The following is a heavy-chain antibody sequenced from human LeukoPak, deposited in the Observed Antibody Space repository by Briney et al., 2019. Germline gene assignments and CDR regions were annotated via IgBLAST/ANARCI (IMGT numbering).Heavy chain of an antibody. Sequence: PGGSLRLSCAASGFSFSRYSMNWVRQAPGKGLEWVSLISSSGSYIYYADSVKGRFTVSRDNAKNSVYLQMNSLRAEDTAVYYCARGDAAFDYWGQGTLVTVSS. D-gene: IGHD2-21*01. J-gene: IGHJ4*02. CDR3: ARGDAAFDY. V-gene: IGHV3-21*01. CDR2: ISSSGSYI. CDR1: GFSFSRYS.